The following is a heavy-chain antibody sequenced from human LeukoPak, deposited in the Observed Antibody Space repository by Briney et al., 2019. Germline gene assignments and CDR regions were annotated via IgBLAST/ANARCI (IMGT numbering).Heavy chain of an antibody. J-gene: IGHJ4*02. V-gene: IGHV4-30-4*01. CDR3: ARIEALRYFDWSIDY. CDR1: GGSISSGDYY. CDR2: IYYSGST. Sequence: PSETLSLTCTVSGGSISSGDYYWSWIRQPPGKGLEWIGYIYYSGSTYYNPSFKSRVTISVDTSKNQFSLKLSSVTAADTAVYYCARIEALRYFDWSIDYWGQGTLVTVSS. D-gene: IGHD3-9*01.